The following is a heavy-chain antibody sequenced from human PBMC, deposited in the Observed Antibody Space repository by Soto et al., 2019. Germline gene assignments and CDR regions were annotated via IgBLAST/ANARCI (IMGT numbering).Heavy chain of an antibody. CDR3: AREGVTGAIGLDYYYGMDV. CDR2: IYYSGST. D-gene: IGHD1-7*01. V-gene: IGHV4-59*01. Sequence: QVQLQESGPGLVKPSETLSLTCTVSGGSISSYYWSWIRQPPGKGLEWIGYIYYSGSTNYNPSLKSRVTISVDTPTDQFSLKLSSVTAADTAVYYCAREGVTGAIGLDYYYGMDVGGKGTTVTVSS. CDR1: GGSISSYY. J-gene: IGHJ6*04.